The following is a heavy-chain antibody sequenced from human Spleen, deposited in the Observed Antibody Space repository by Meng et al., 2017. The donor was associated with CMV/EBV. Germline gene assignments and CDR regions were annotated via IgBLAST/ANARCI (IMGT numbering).Heavy chain of an antibody. V-gene: IGHV4-34*01. CDR2: INHSGST. J-gene: IGHJ6*02. CDR1: GGSFSGYY. Sequence: GSLRLSCAVYGGSFSGYYWSWIRQPPVKGLEWIGEINHSGSTNYNPSLKSRVTISVDTSKNQFSLKLSSVTAADTAVYYCARSMVRGVSAYYYGMDVWGQGTTVTVSS. D-gene: IGHD3-10*01. CDR3: ARSMVRGVSAYYYGMDV.